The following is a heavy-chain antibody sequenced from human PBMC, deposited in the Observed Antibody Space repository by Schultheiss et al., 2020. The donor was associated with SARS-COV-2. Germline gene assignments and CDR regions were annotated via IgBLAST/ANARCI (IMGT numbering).Heavy chain of an antibody. D-gene: IGHD3-22*01. Sequence: GGSLRLSCAASGFTFSSYSMNWVRQAPGKGLEWVSAISSSGSDTYYSDSVKGRFTISRDNAKNSLYLQMNSLRAEDTAVYYCARDGPHYYDSSGYSVYFDYWGQGTLVTVSS. V-gene: IGHV3-21*04. J-gene: IGHJ4*02. CDR1: GFTFSSYS. CDR3: ARDGPHYYDSSGYSVYFDY. CDR2: ISSSGSDT.